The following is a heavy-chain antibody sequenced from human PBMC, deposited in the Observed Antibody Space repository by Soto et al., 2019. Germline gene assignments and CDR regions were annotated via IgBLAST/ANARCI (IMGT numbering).Heavy chain of an antibody. J-gene: IGHJ6*02. Sequence: PSETLSLTCTVSGGSVSSGSYYWSWIRQPPGKGLEWIGYIYYSGSTNYNPSLKSRVTISVDTSKNQFSLKLSSVTAADTAMYYCARFKGGNYYYYGMDVWGQGTTVTVSS. CDR3: ARFKGGNYYYYGMDV. D-gene: IGHD3-16*01. CDR1: GGSVSSGSYY. CDR2: IYYSGST. V-gene: IGHV4-61*01.